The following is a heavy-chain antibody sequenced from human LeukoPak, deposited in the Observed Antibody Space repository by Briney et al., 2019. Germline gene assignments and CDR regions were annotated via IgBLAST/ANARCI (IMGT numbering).Heavy chain of an antibody. J-gene: IGHJ4*02. CDR2: ISGSGGST. CDR1: GFTFSSYA. Sequence: GXXLRLSCAASGFTFSSYAMSWVRQAPGKGLEWVSAISGSGGSTYYADSVKGRFTISRDNSKNTLYLQMNSLRAEDTAVYYCAKDRMAAVAAAGADDYWGQGTLVTVSS. V-gene: IGHV3-23*01. CDR3: AKDRMAAVAAAGADDY. D-gene: IGHD6-13*01.